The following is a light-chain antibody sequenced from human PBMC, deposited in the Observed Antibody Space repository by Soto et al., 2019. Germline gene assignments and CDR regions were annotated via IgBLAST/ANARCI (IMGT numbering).Light chain of an antibody. J-gene: IGKJ1*01. Sequence: DIVMTQSPDSLAVSLGEMATVNCKSSQSVLYSSNEINYLSLYQKKPGQPPKVLIYWASARASGVPDRFSGRGSGTDFTLTISSLQAEDVALYDCHKYYSAPWTFGQGTRVEVK. CDR3: HKYYSAPWT. V-gene: IGKV4-1*01. CDR2: WAS. CDR1: QSVLYSSNEINY.